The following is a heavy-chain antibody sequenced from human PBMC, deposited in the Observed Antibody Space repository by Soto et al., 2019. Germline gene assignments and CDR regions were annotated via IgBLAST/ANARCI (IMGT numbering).Heavy chain of an antibody. J-gene: IGHJ6*02. D-gene: IGHD3-16*01. CDR2: IYYSGTT. Sequence: QLQLQESGPGLVKPSETLSLTCTVSGGSISSNSYYWAWIRQPPGKGLEWIGNIYYSGTTYYNPSLRSRVTISVDTSKNQFSLTLSSVPAADTAVYYCARHKGGYYSGVDVWGQGTTVTVSS. V-gene: IGHV4-39*01. CDR1: GGSISSNSYY. CDR3: ARHKGGYYSGVDV.